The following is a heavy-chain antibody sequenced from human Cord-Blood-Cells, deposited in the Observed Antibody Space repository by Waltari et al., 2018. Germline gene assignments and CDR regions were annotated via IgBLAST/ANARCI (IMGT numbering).Heavy chain of an antibody. V-gene: IGHV3-21*01. CDR1: GFPFSSYS. Sequence: EVQLVESGGGLVKPGGSLRLSCAASGFPFSSYSMHWVRQAPGKGLEWVSSISSSSSYIYYADSVKGRFTISRDNAKNSLYLQMNSLRAEDTAVYYCARDRAAGPTRYYYYGMDVWGQGTTVTVSS. CDR2: ISSSSSYI. CDR3: ARDRAAGPTRYYYYGMDV. D-gene: IGHD6-13*01. J-gene: IGHJ6*02.